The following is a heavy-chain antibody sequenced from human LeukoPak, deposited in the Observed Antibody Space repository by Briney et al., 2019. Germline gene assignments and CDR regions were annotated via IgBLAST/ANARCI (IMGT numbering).Heavy chain of an antibody. Sequence: GGSLRLSCAASGFIFSNYGMNWVRQAPGKGLDWVAVISYHGRDQFYADSVKGRFTISRDSSKDTLYLQMNSLRTEDTAVYYCVRQDCSGGSCYLDYWGQGTLVTVSS. D-gene: IGHD2-15*01. J-gene: IGHJ4*02. CDR1: GFIFSNYG. CDR3: VRQDCSGGSCYLDY. CDR2: ISYHGRDQ. V-gene: IGHV3-30*03.